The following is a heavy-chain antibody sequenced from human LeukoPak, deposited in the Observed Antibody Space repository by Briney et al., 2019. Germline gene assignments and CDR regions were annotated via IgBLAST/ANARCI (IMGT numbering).Heavy chain of an antibody. Sequence: GGSLRLSCAVSGFTFSDHHMDWVRQAPGKGLEWVGRITNKADSYTTEYAASVKGRFTISRDDSKNSLYLQMNSLKTEDTAVYYCAKDRVEQWLPTDYYYYGMDVWGQGTTVTVSS. D-gene: IGHD6-19*01. V-gene: IGHV3-72*01. J-gene: IGHJ6*02. CDR3: AKDRVEQWLPTDYYYYGMDV. CDR1: GFTFSDHH. CDR2: ITNKADSYTT.